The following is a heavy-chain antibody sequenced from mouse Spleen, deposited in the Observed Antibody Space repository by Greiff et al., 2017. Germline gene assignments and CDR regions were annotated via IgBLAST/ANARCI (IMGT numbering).Heavy chain of an antibody. J-gene: IGHJ2*01. CDR3: ARELGSY. CDR2: ISSGSSTI. CDR1: GFTFSDYG. V-gene: IGHV5-17*01. Sequence: EVKLMEPGGGLVKPGGSLKLSCAASGFTFSDYGMHWVRQAPEKGLEWVAYISSGSSTIYYADTVKGRFTISRDNAKNTLFLQMTSLRSEDTAMYYCARELGSYWGQGTTLTVSS. D-gene: IGHD4-1*01.